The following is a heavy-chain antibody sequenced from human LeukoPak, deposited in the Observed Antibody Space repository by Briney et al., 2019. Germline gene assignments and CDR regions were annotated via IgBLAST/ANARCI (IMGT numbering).Heavy chain of an antibody. Sequence: SETLSLTCTVSGGSISSISYYWGWIRQPPGKGLEWIGIISSTGNTYYSPSLKSRLAISVDPSKNHFSRKLTSVTAADTAVFYCARLHWGSGGSGSFDFWGQGTLVTVSS. V-gene: IGHV4-39*02. CDR1: GGSISSISYY. J-gene: IGHJ4*02. D-gene: IGHD7-27*01. CDR3: ARLHWGSGGSGSFDF. CDR2: ISSTGNT.